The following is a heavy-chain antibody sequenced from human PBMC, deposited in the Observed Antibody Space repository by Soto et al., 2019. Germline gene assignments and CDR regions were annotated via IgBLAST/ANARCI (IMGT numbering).Heavy chain of an antibody. CDR3: ARGLDIVVVVAATLQYSDL. V-gene: IGHV1-46*03. J-gene: IGHJ2*01. CDR1: GYTFTSYY. Sequence: GASVKVSCKASGYTFTSYYMHWVRQAPGQGLEWMGIINPSGGSTSYAQKFQGRVTMTRDTSTSTVYMELSSLRSEDTAVYYCARGLDIVVVVAATLQYSDLWGRGTLVTVSS. D-gene: IGHD2-15*01. CDR2: INPSGGST.